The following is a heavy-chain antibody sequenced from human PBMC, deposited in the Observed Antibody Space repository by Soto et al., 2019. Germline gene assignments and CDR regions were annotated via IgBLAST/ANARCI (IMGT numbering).Heavy chain of an antibody. CDR1: GYTFTGYA. CDR2: INAGNVNT. V-gene: IGHV1-3*05. D-gene: IGHD6-19*01. J-gene: IGHJ4*02. Sequence: QVQLVQSGAEEKKPGASVKGSCKASGYTFTGYAMHWVRQAPGQRLEWMGWINAGNVNTKFSQKFQGRVTITRDTSASTAYMELRSLRSEDTAVYYCARAVAVPADFDYWGQGTLVTVSS. CDR3: ARAVAVPADFDY.